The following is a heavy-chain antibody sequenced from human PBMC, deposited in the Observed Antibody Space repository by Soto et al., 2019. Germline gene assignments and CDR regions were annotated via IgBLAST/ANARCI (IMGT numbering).Heavy chain of an antibody. D-gene: IGHD6-19*01. Sequence: QVQLQQWGAGLLKPSETLSLTCAVYGGSFSGYYWSWIRQPPGKGLEWIGEINHSGSTNYNPSLKSRVTISVDTSKNQCTLKLSSVTAADTAVYYCARGRSSGWYVGWFDPWGQGTLVTVSS. CDR2: INHSGST. CDR1: GGSFSGYY. CDR3: ARGRSSGWYVGWFDP. V-gene: IGHV4-34*01. J-gene: IGHJ5*02.